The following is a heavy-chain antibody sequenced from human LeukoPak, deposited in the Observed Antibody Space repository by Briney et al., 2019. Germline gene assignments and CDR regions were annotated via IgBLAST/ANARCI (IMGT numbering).Heavy chain of an antibody. CDR1: GGTFSSYA. CDR2: IIPIFGTA. Sequence: GASVKVSCKASGGTFSSYAISWVRQAPGQGLEWMGGIIPIFGTANYAQKFQGRVTITADESTSTAYMELSSLRSEDTAVYYCAKDKRPTVVAESVGEDYWGQGTLVTVSS. V-gene: IGHV1-69*13. D-gene: IGHD2-15*01. CDR3: AKDKRPTVVAESVGEDY. J-gene: IGHJ4*02.